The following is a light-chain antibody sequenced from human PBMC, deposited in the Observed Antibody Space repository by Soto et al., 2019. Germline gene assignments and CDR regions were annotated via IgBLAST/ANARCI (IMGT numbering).Light chain of an antibody. CDR1: RSVFHDSTNSNY. CDR3: QQYFSSPLS. J-gene: IGKJ4*01. V-gene: IGKV4-1*01. CDR2: WAS. Sequence: DIVVTQSPDSLAVPLGERATINCSCSRSVFHDSTNSNYLAWYQQKPGQSPNLXIVWASTRRSGLSDRFSGSGSATDFSLTISSLQTEDVAVYFCQQYFSSPLSFGGGTKVDIK.